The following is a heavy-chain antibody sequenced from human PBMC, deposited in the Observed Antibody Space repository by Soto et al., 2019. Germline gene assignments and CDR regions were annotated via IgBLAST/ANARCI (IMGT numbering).Heavy chain of an antibody. CDR2: VVYDGSKK. V-gene: IGHV3-33*08. CDR1: GFTFSNYG. CDR3: ARDRGYRRYFDSSGFWADS. Sequence: QVQMVESGGGVAQPGRSLRLSCAASGFTFSNYGMDWVRQAPGKGLEWVAAVVYDGSKKYYADSAKGRFTVSRDNYKNTLFLEMNALRAEDTAVYYCARDRGYRRYFDSSGFWADSWGQGTLVTVSS. J-gene: IGHJ4*02. D-gene: IGHD3-22*01.